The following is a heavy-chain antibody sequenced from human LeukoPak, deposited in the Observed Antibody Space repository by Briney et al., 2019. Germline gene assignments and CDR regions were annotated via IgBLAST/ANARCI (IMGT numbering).Heavy chain of an antibody. V-gene: IGHV3-21*01. J-gene: IGHJ2*01. CDR3: ARGDSGSYSDWYFDL. D-gene: IGHD1-26*01. CDR1: GFTFSSYS. CDR2: ISSSSSYI. Sequence: GGSLRLSCAASGFTFSSYSMNWVRQAPGKGLEWVSSISSSSSYIYYADSVKGRFTISRDNAKNSLYLQMNSLRAEDTAVYYCARGDSGSYSDWYFDLWGRGTLVTVSS.